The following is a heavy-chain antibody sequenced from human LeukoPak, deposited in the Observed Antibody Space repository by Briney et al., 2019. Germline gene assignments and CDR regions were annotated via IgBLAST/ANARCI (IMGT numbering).Heavy chain of an antibody. CDR1: GFTFSSYE. D-gene: IGHD3-16*01. V-gene: IGHV4-59*01. J-gene: IGHJ1*01. CDR3: ARVGRGDHTWGSYSCDH. Sequence: PGGSLRLSCAASGFTFSSYEMSWLRQPPGKGLEWIGYISSSGSTSYNTSLKSRVTISVDTSKNQFSLKLSSVTAADTAVYYCARVGRGDHTWGSYSCDHWGQGTLVSVSS. CDR2: ISSSGST.